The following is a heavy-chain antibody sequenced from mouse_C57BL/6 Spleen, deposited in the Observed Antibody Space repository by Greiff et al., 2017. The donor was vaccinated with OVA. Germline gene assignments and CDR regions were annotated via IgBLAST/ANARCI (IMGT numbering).Heavy chain of an antibody. CDR1: GFTFSSYA. CDR3: ARELPGDMDY. V-gene: IGHV5-4*01. D-gene: IGHD5-5*01. Sequence: EVKLVESGGGLVKPGGSLNLSCAASGFTFSSYAMSWVRQTPEKRLEWVATISDGGSYTYYPDNVKGRFTISRDNAKNNLYLQMSHLKSEDTAMYYCARELPGDMDYWGQGTSVTVSS. CDR2: ISDGGSYT. J-gene: IGHJ4*01.